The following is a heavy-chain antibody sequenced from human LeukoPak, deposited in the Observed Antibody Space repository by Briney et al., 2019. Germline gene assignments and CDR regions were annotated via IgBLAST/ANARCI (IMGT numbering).Heavy chain of an antibody. CDR3: ARQLSYGNFDY. D-gene: IGHD1-1*01. V-gene: IGHV4-59*01. Sequence: SETLSLTCTVSGGSISSYYWSWIRQPPGKGLEWIGYIYYSGSTNYNPSLKSRVTISVDTSKNQFSLKLSSVTAADTAVYYCARQLSYGNFDYWGQGTLVTVSS. J-gene: IGHJ4*02. CDR2: IYYSGST. CDR1: GGSISSYY.